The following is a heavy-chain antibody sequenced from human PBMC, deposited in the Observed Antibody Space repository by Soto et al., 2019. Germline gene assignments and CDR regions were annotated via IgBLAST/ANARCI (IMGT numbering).Heavy chain of an antibody. CDR2: ISYDENNK. J-gene: IGHJ4*02. V-gene: IGHV3-30*18. CDR3: AKVLTGDLDY. Sequence: PGGSLRLSCAASGFTSSSYGMNWVRQAPGKGLEWVAVISYDENNKYYADSVKGRFTISRDNSKNTLYLQMNSLRAEDTAVYYCAKVLTGDLDYWGQGTLVTVSS. CDR1: GFTSSSYG. D-gene: IGHD7-27*01.